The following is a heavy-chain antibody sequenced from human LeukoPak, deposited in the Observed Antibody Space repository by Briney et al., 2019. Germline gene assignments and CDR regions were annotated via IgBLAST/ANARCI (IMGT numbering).Heavy chain of an antibody. Sequence: ASVKVSCKVSGYTLTELSMHWVRQAPGKGLEWMGGFDHEDGETIYAQKFQGRVTMTEDTSTDTAYMELSSLRSEDTAVYYCATAAGVVPASFDYWGQGTLVTVSS. D-gene: IGHD2-2*01. CDR3: ATAAGVVPASFDY. CDR1: GYTLTELS. V-gene: IGHV1-24*01. J-gene: IGHJ4*02. CDR2: FDHEDGET.